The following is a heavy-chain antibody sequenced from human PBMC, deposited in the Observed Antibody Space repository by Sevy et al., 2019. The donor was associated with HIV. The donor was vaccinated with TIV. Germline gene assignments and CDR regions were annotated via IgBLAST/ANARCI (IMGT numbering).Heavy chain of an antibody. CDR3: ARVGNLNWVPFDY. J-gene: IGHJ4*02. Sequence: ASVKVSCKASGYSFTTYGISWVRQAPGQGLEWMGWISPSSGNTDFAREFQVRITLTTETSTSTAYMELRSLTSDDTAVYYCARVGNLNWVPFDYWGQGTLVTVSS. CDR1: GYSFTTYG. CDR2: ISPSSGNT. V-gene: IGHV1-18*01. D-gene: IGHD7-27*01.